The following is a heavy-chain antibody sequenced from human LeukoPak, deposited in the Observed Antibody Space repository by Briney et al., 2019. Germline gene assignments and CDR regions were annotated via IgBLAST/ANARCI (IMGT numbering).Heavy chain of an antibody. CDR3: ARSRPLYYYDMRAFDI. D-gene: IGHD3-22*01. J-gene: IGHJ3*02. CDR2: IIPIFGTA. Sequence: SVKVSCKASGGTFSSYAISWVRQAPGQGLEWMGGIIPIFGTANYAQKFQGRVTITADESTSTAYMELSRLRSDDTAVYYCARSRPLYYYDMRAFDIWGQGTMVTVSS. V-gene: IGHV1-69*13. CDR1: GGTFSSYA.